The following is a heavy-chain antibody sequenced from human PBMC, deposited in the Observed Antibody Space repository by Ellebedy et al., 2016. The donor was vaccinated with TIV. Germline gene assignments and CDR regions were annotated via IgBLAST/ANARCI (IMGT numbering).Heavy chain of an antibody. J-gene: IGHJ3*01. V-gene: IGHV3-74*01. Sequence: PGGFLRLSCAASGFTFSNYWIHWVRQAPGKGLVWLSRITRDGSSSNYAASVKGRFSISSDNTKNTLYLQMNSLRAEDTAVYYCARDGVYISGWVDAFDVWGQGTMVPVSS. CDR1: GFTFSNYW. D-gene: IGHD6-19*01. CDR2: ITRDGSSS. CDR3: ARDGVYISGWVDAFDV.